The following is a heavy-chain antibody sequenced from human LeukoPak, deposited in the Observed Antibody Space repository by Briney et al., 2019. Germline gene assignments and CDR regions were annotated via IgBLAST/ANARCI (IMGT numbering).Heavy chain of an antibody. CDR3: AKDPTLGY. CDR1: EFTVSSNY. Sequence: GSLRLSCAASEFTVSSNYMSWVRQAPGKGLEWVAFIRYDGSNKYYADSVKGRFTISRDNSKNTLYLQMNSLRAEDTAVYYCAKDPTLGYWGQGTLVTVSS. J-gene: IGHJ4*02. V-gene: IGHV3-30*02. CDR2: IRYDGSNK. D-gene: IGHD2-15*01.